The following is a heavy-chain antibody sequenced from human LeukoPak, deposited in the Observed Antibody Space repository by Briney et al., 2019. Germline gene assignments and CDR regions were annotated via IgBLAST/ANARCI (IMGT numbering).Heavy chain of an antibody. Sequence: GGSLRLSCAASGFSFSSYAMSWVRQAPGKGLEWVSGISGSGGGTYYADSVKGRFTISRDNSKNSLYLQMNSLRAGDTAVYYCARSSQVGARVYFDFWGQGTLVTVSS. CDR3: ARSSQVGARVYFDF. V-gene: IGHV3-23*01. CDR1: GFSFSSYA. J-gene: IGHJ4*02. D-gene: IGHD1-26*01. CDR2: ISGSGGGT.